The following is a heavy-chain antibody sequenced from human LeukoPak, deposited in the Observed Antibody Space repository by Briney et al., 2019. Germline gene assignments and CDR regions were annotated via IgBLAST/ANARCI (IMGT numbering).Heavy chain of an antibody. D-gene: IGHD6-13*01. CDR1: GFTFSTYW. CDR2: INSDGSIT. V-gene: IGHV3-74*01. Sequence: GGSLRLSCAASGFTFSTYWMHWVRQVPGKGLVWVPRINSDGSITTYADSVKGRFTISRDNAKNTLHLQMNSLRVEDTAVYYCAGGISATGGGWGQGTMVTVSS. CDR3: AGGISATGGG. J-gene: IGHJ3*01.